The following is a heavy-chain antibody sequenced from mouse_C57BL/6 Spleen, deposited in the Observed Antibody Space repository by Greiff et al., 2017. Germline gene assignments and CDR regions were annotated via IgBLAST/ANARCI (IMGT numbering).Heavy chain of an antibody. Sequence: QVQLQQPGAELVMPGASVQLSCKASGYTFTSYWMHWVKQRPGQGLEWIGEIDPSDSYTNYNQKFKGKSTLTVDKSSSTAYMQLSSLTSEDSAVYYCARYYGSSYGYFDVWGTGTTVTVSS. D-gene: IGHD1-1*01. CDR2: IDPSDSYT. CDR3: ARYYGSSYGYFDV. V-gene: IGHV1-69*01. CDR1: GYTFTSYW. J-gene: IGHJ1*03.